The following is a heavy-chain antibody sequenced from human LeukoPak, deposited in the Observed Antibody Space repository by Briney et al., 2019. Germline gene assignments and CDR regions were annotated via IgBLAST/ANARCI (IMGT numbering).Heavy chain of an antibody. CDR2: INPSGGST. J-gene: IGHJ4*02. CDR1: GYTFTSYY. V-gene: IGHV1-46*01. D-gene: IGHD1-26*01. Sequence: ASVKVSCKASGYTFTSYYMHWVRQAPGQGLEWMGIINPSGGSTSYAQKLQGRVTMTRDTSTSTVYMELSSLRSDDTAVYYCASGAGVGALGFDYWGQGTPVTVSS. CDR3: ASGAGVGALGFDY.